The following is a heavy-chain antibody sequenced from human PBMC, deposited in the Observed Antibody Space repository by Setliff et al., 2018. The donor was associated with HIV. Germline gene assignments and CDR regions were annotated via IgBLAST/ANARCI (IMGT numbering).Heavy chain of an antibody. Sequence: SETLSLTCSVSGGSITNGGYYWSWIRQHPGKGLEWIGYIYNSGSTYHNPSLKSRLTLSLDMSKNQFSLQLTSVTAADTAVYYCAALTTGYYFDYWGQGTVVTVSS. CDR1: GGSITNGGYY. D-gene: IGHD2-15*01. CDR3: AALTTGYYFDY. V-gene: IGHV4-31*03. J-gene: IGHJ4*02. CDR2: IYNSGST.